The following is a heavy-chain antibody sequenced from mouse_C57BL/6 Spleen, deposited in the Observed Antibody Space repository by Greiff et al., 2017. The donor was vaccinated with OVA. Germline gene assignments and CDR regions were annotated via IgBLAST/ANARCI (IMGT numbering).Heavy chain of an antibody. CDR2: IDPSDSYT. J-gene: IGHJ4*01. CDR1: GYTFTSYW. V-gene: IGHV1-69*01. D-gene: IGHD1-1*01. Sequence: QVQLQQPGAELVMPGASVKLSCKASGYTFTSYWMHWVKQRPGQGLEWIGEIDPSDSYTNYNQKFKGKSTLTVDKSSSTAYMQLSRLTSEDSAVYYCARRAYGGFLYAMDYWGQGTSVTVSS. CDR3: ARRAYGGFLYAMDY.